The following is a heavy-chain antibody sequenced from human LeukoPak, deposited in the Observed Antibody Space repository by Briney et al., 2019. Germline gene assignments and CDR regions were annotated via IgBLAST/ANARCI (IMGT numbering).Heavy chain of an antibody. CDR2: INPSGGST. V-gene: IGHV1-46*01. Sequence: GASVTVSCTASGYTFTSYYMHWVRQAPGQGLEWMGIINPSGGSTNYGQKFQGRVTMARDTSTSTVSMELSSLSSEDTAVYYCARDFEHCSGGSCYSHYYGMDVWGQGTTVTVSS. D-gene: IGHD2-15*01. CDR3: ARDFEHCSGGSCYSHYYGMDV. J-gene: IGHJ6*02. CDR1: GYTFTSYY.